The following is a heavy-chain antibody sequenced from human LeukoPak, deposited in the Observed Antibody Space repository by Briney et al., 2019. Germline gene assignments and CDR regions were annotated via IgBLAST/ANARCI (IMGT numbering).Heavy chain of an antibody. Sequence: SETLSLTCTVSGGSISRYYWSWIRQPARKGLEWIGGSTNQNPSLKSRIAISVDTSKNQFSLKLSSVTAADTAVYYCARHDYSYYIRLWGQGTLVTVSS. CDR3: ARHDYSYYIRL. D-gene: IGHD3-10*01. V-gene: IGHV4-4*07. J-gene: IGHJ4*02. CDR2: ST. CDR1: GGSISRYY.